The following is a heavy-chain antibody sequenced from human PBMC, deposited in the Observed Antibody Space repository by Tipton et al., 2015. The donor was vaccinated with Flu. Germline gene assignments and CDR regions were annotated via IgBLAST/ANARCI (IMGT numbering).Heavy chain of an antibody. CDR2: FSVSGGAT. Sequence: AVSGFTLTRYGMSWVRQAPGKGLEWISGFSVSGGATFFADSVKGRFTISRDYYKNTLYLQMNSLRPDDTAVYYCAKVIPELVAGLDSWGQGTLVTVSS. D-gene: IGHD6-19*01. CDR1: GFTLTRYG. J-gene: IGHJ4*02. CDR3: AKVIPELVAGLDS. V-gene: IGHV3-23*01.